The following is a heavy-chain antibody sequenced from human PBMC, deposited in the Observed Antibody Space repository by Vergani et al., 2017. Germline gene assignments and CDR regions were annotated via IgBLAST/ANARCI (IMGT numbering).Heavy chain of an antibody. Sequence: QVQLVESGGGVVQPGRSLRLSCAASGFTFSSYGMHWVRQAPGKGLEWVAVISYDGSNKYYADSVKGRFTISRDNSKTTLYLQMNSLRAEDTAVYYCAKDARMAAAGKGKNIYYYYMDVWGKGTTVTVSS. J-gene: IGHJ6*03. CDR3: AKDARMAAAGKGKNIYYYYMDV. CDR1: GFTFSSYG. D-gene: IGHD6-13*01. V-gene: IGHV3-30*18. CDR2: ISYDGSNK.